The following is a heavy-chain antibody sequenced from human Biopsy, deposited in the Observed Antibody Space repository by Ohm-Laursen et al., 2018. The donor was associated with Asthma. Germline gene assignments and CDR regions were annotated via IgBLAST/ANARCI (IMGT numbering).Heavy chain of an antibody. V-gene: IGHV4-39*01. D-gene: IGHD3-3*01. J-gene: IGHJ6*02. CDR2: ISYGGKT. CDR1: GGSMTPTSHY. Sequence: TLSLTWTVSGGSMTPTSHYWDWIRQAPGKGLEWIGYISYGGKTSYNPSLKNRVTISRDTSKNQFSLRLTSVTAADTAVYFCARRITIFGVVQKDHGMDAWGQGTTAIVSS. CDR3: ARRITIFGVVQKDHGMDA.